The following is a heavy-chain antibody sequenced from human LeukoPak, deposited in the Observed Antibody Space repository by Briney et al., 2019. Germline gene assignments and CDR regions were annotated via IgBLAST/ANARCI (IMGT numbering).Heavy chain of an antibody. J-gene: IGHJ4*02. V-gene: IGHV1-18*01. CDR3: ARGSGSVFDY. CDR2: ISTYNDNT. Sequence: ASVRVSCKASGYTFSSYGISWVRQAPGQGLEWMGWISTYNDNTNYVQKLQGRVTMTTDTSTSTAYVELRSLRFDDTAVYYCARGSGSVFDYWGQGTLVTVSS. CDR1: GYTFSSYG. D-gene: IGHD1-26*01.